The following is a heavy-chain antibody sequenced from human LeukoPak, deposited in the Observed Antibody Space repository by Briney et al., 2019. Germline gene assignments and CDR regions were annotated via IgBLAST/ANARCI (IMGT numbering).Heavy chain of an antibody. J-gene: IGHJ4*02. CDR2: ISGSGGST. CDR3: ARDRPYSSSSN. CDR1: GFTFSSYA. V-gene: IGHV3-23*01. D-gene: IGHD6-6*01. Sequence: GGSLRLSCAASGFTFSSYAMSWVRQAPGKGLEWVSAISGSGGSTYYADSVKGRFTISRDNSKNTLYLQMNGLRAEDTAVYYCARDRPYSSSSNWGQGTLVTVSS.